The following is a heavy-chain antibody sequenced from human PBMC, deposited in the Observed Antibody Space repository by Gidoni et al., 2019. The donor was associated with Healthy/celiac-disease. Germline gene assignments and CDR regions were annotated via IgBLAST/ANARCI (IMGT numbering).Heavy chain of an antibody. D-gene: IGHD3-22*01. J-gene: IGHJ4*02. V-gene: IGHV4-39*07. Sequence: QLQLQESGPGLVKPSETLSLTCTVSGGSISSSSYYWGWIRQPPGKGLEWIGSIYYSGSTYYNPSLKSRVTISVDTSKNQFSLKLSSVTAADTAVYYCARDSSQGYDSSGYWGQGTLVTVSS. CDR3: ARDSSQGYDSSGY. CDR2: IYYSGST. CDR1: GGSISSSSYY.